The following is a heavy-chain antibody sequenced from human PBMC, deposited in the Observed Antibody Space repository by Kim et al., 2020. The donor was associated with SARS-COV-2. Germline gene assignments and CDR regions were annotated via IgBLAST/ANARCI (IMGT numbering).Heavy chain of an antibody. Sequence: KGRFTISRDNSKNTLYLQMNSLRAEDTAGYYCAKVTYSSSSSGGSWEFDPWGQGTLVTVSS. J-gene: IGHJ5*02. CDR3: AKVTYSSSSSGGSWEFDP. V-gene: IGHV3-30*02. D-gene: IGHD6-6*01.